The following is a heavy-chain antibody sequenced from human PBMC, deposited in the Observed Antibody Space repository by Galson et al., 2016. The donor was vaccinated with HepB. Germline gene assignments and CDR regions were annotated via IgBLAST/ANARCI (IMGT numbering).Heavy chain of an antibody. D-gene: IGHD3-16*01. CDR2: ISGSGGST. J-gene: IGHJ5*02. V-gene: IGHV3-23*01. CDR3: AKGGSFGFYSWFDP. CDR1: GFTFSSYA. Sequence: SLRLSCAASGFTFSSYAKTWVRQAPGKGLEWVSAISGSGGSTYYVDSVKGRFTISRDNSKNTLYLQMNSLRAEDTAVYYCAKGGSFGFYSWFDPWGQGTLVTVSS.